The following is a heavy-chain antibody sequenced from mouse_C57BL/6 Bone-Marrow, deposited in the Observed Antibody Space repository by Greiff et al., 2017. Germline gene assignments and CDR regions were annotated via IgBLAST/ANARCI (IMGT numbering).Heavy chain of an antibody. CDR2: IDPSDSET. Sequence: QVQLQQPGAELVKPGASVKLSCTASGFNIKDYYIHWVKQRPIQGLEWIGNIDPSDSETHYNQKFKDKATLTVDKSSSTAYMQRSSLTSEDSAVYYCARGDDHYFDYWGQGTTLTVSS. D-gene: IGHD2-3*01. CDR1: GFNIKDYY. V-gene: IGHV1-52*01. CDR3: ARGDDHYFDY. J-gene: IGHJ2*01.